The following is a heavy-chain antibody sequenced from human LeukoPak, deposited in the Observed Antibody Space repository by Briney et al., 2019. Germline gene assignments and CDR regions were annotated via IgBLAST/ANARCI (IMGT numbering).Heavy chain of an antibody. Sequence: GEALDSSFQGSGYTFISYWIAWGRLMPGKGREWMGIIYPSTSYTRYSPSFEGQVTISVDKSISTAYLQLSSLKASDTAIYYCARHSGPYSRSDYWGQGTLVTVSS. D-gene: IGHD6-6*01. V-gene: IGHV5-51*01. J-gene: IGHJ4*02. CDR1: GYTFISYW. CDR2: IYPSTSYT. CDR3: ARHSGPYSRSDY.